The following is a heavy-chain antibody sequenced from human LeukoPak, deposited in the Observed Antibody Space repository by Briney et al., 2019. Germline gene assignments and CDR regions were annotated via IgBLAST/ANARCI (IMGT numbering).Heavy chain of an antibody. CDR3: ARLRDYYYMNV. CDR1: GYSISSGYY. J-gene: IGHJ6*03. Sequence: SETLSLTCAVSGYSISSGYYWGWIRQPPGKGLEWIGSIYHSGSTYYNPSLESRVTISVDTSKNQFSLKLSSVTAADTAVYYCARLRDYYYMNVWGKGTTVTVSS. V-gene: IGHV4-38-2*01. CDR2: IYHSGST.